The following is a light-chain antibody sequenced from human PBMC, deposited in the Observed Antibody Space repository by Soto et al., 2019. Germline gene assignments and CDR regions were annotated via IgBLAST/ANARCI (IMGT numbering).Light chain of an antibody. Sequence: DIALTQHPSTLSASVGDRVAITCRASQSISTYLAWYQQKPGKAPKLLIYKASSLESGVPSRFSGSGSGAEFTLTISRLQHDDFATYYCQQYNTYSRTFGQGTKVDIK. CDR2: KAS. J-gene: IGKJ1*01. CDR1: QSISTY. CDR3: QQYNTYSRT. V-gene: IGKV1-5*03.